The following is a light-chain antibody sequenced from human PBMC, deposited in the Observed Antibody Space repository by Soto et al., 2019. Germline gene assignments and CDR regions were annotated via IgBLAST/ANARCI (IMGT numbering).Light chain of an antibody. V-gene: IGKV1-39*01. Sequence: DIQMTQSPSSLSASVGDRVTITCRSSQSITTYLNWYQQKPGKAPKLLMYAASSLQTGVPSRFSGSGSGTDFTLTISSLLPEDFATYYCQQTYRAPRTFGQGTNLEIK. J-gene: IGKJ2*02. CDR3: QQTYRAPRT. CDR1: QSITTY. CDR2: AAS.